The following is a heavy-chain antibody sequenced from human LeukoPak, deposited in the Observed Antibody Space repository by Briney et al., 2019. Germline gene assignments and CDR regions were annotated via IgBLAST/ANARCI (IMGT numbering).Heavy chain of an antibody. D-gene: IGHD3-10*01. Sequence: GGSLRLSCAASGFTFSSYSMNWVRQAPGKGLEWVSSISSSSSYIYYADSVKGRFTISRDNSKNTLYLQMNSLRAEDTAVYYCAKRRLRLGYYGSGKDYWGQGTLVTVSS. CDR2: ISSSSSYI. J-gene: IGHJ4*02. CDR1: GFTFSSYS. CDR3: AKRRLRLGYYGSGKDY. V-gene: IGHV3-21*04.